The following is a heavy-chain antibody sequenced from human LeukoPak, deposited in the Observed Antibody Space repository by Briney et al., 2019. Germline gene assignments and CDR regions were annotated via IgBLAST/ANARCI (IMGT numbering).Heavy chain of an antibody. CDR1: GGTFSSYA. D-gene: IGHD6-13*01. V-gene: IGHV1-69*05. Sequence: SVKVSCKASGGTFSSYAISWVRQAPGQGLERMGRIIPIFGTANYAQKFQGRVTITTDGSTSTAYMELSSLRSEDTAVYYCASAHLGAAAGTRYYFDYWGQGTLVTVSS. CDR2: IIPIFGTA. J-gene: IGHJ4*02. CDR3: ASAHLGAAAGTRYYFDY.